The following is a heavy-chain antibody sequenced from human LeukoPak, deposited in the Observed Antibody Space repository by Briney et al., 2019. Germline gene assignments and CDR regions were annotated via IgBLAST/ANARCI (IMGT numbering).Heavy chain of an antibody. CDR1: GFTFSSYS. Sequence: GGSLRLSCAASGFTFSSYSMNWVRQAPGKGLEWVSSISSSSSYIYYADSVKGRFTTSRDNAKNSLYLQMNSLRAEDTAVYYCASEDYDSSGVLDYWGQGTLVTVSS. V-gene: IGHV3-21*01. CDR3: ASEDYDSSGVLDY. J-gene: IGHJ4*02. CDR2: ISSSSSYI. D-gene: IGHD3-22*01.